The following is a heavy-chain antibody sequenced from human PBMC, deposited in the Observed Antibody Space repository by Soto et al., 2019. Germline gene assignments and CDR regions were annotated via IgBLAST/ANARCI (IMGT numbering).Heavy chain of an antibody. Sequence: QVQLQESGPGLVKPSETLSLTCTVSGDSISSFYWSWIPQPPGKGLEWIGYTRSTNYNPSLKSRVTISVDTSLNQVSLRLTSVTAADTAAYYCARRGGGFDNWFDPWGQGTLVTVSS. CDR2: TRST. CDR3: ARRGGGFDNWFDP. CDR1: GDSISSFY. J-gene: IGHJ5*02. V-gene: IGHV4-59*08.